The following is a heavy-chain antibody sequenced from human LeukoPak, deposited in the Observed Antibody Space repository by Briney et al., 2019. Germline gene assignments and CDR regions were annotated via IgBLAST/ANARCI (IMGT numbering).Heavy chain of an antibody. J-gene: IGHJ1*01. CDR1: GFTFSSYG. Sequence: GGSLRLSCAASGFTFSSYGMHWVRQAPGKGLEWVAFIRYDGSNKYYADSVKGRFTISRDNSKNTLYLQMNSLRAEDTAVYYCAKDPDYDFWSGQYFQHWGQGTLVTVSS. CDR2: IRYDGSNK. V-gene: IGHV3-30*02. D-gene: IGHD3-3*01. CDR3: AKDPDYDFWSGQYFQH.